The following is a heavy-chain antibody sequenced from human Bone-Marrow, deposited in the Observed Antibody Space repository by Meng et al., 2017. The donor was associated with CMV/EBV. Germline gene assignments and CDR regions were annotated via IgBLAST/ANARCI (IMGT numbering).Heavy chain of an antibody. CDR1: GYTFTSYD. V-gene: IGHV1-46*01. J-gene: IGHJ6*02. CDR2: INPSGGST. CDR3: ARGSAVRGVIVYYYGMDV. Sequence: ASVKVSCKASGYTFTSYDINWVRQAPGQGLEWMGIINPSGGSTSYAQKFQGRVTMTRDTSTSTVYMELSSLRSEDTAVYYCARGSAVRGVIVYYYGMDVWGQGTTVTVSS. D-gene: IGHD3-10*01.